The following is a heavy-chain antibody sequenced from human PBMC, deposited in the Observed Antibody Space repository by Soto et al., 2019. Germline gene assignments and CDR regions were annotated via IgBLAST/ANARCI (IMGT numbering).Heavy chain of an antibody. Sequence: ASVKVSCKASGYTFTSYDINWVRQATGQGLEWMGWMNPNSGNTGYAQKFQGRVTMTRNTSISTAYMELSSLRSEDTAVYYCARGLGDSYGSGSYYNGYNWFDPWGQGTLVTVSS. CDR2: MNPNSGNT. CDR1: GYTFTSYD. CDR3: ARGLGDSYGSGSYYNGYNWFDP. V-gene: IGHV1-8*01. D-gene: IGHD3-10*01. J-gene: IGHJ5*02.